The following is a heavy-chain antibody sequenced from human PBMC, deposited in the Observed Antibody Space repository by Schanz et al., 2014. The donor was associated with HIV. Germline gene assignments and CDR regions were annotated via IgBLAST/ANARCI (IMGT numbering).Heavy chain of an antibody. CDR1: GFTFTTKG. D-gene: IGHD6-19*01. J-gene: IGHJ3*01. CDR2: MSHDGFSK. CDR3: AREGESSGRAGLFDL. V-gene: IGHV3-30*19. Sequence: QVQLVESGGGVVQPGRSLRLSCAASGFTFTTKGMHWVRLAPGKGLEWVAGMSHDGFSKYFADSVKGRFAISREDSKNTVHLQMDSLRPEDTAVYYCAREGESSGRAGLFDLWGQGAMVTVSS.